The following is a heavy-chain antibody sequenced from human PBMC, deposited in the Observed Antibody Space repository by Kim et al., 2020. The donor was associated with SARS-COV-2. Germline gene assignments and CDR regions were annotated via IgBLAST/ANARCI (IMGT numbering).Heavy chain of an antibody. Sequence: SETLSLTCSVSGIFVTSPHYYWAWIRQSPGKGLEWVGGIYFSGSSYYPPSLRSRVSMSLDTSKNQFSLNLNSVTAADTAVYYCARGTWFGELGSMGVWG. CDR2: IYFSGSS. J-gene: IGHJ6*02. CDR3: ARGTWFGELGSMGV. CDR1: GIFVTSPHYY. V-gene: IGHV4-39*07. D-gene: IGHD3-10*01.